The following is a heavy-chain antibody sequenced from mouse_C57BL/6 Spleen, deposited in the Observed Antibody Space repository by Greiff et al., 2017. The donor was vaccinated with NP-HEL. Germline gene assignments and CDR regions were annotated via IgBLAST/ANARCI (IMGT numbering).Heavy chain of an antibody. CDR3: ARQDDGYTGYFDV. D-gene: IGHD2-3*01. Sequence: DVQLVESGGGLVQPGGSLKLSCAASGFTFSDYYMYWVRQTPEKRLEWVAYISNGGGSTYYPDTVKGRFTISRDNAKNTLYLQMSRLKSEDTAMYYCARQDDGYTGYFDVWGTGTTVTVSS. J-gene: IGHJ1*03. CDR1: GFTFSDYY. V-gene: IGHV5-12*01. CDR2: ISNGGGST.